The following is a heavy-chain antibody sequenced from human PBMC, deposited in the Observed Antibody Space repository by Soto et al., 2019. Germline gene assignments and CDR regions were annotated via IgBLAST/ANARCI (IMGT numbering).Heavy chain of an antibody. Sequence: ASVKVSCKASGYTFTGYYIHWVRQAPGQGLEWLGWINPSIGDTDYAQKFQGRVAMTRDTSISTAYMELTRLRSDDTAVYYCARDGAYCSNGVCYGYLDYWGQGTLVTVSS. J-gene: IGHJ4*02. CDR1: GYTFTGYY. CDR3: ARDGAYCSNGVCYGYLDY. D-gene: IGHD2-8*01. V-gene: IGHV1-2*02. CDR2: INPSIGDT.